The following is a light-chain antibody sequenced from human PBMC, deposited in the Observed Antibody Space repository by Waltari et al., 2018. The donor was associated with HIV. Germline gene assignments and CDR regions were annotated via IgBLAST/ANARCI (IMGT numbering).Light chain of an antibody. CDR1: LSISSW. CDR3: QQYNSFPLT. Sequence: DIQMTQSPSTLSASVGDRVTITCRASLSISSWLAWYQQKPGKAPNLLIYKASSLESGVPSRFSGSGSGTEFTLTISSLQPDDFATYYCQQYNSFPLTFGGGTKVEIK. J-gene: IGKJ4*01. V-gene: IGKV1-5*03. CDR2: KAS.